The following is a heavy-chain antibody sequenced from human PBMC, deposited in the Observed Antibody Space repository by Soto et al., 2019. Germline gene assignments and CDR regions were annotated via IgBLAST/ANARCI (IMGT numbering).Heavy chain of an antibody. V-gene: IGHV3-23*01. CDR2: ISGNAVNT. Sequence: GGSLRLSCAASGFTFTNYAMSWVRQAPGRGLEWVSAISGNAVNTYYADSVKGRFTISRDNSKNTLYLQMNSLRAEDTAVYYCAKGAAGPNWFDPWGQGTLVTVSS. D-gene: IGHD6-13*01. J-gene: IGHJ5*02. CDR3: AKGAAGPNWFDP. CDR1: GFTFTNYA.